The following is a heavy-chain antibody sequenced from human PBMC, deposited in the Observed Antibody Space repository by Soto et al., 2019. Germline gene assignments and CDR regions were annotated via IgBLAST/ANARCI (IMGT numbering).Heavy chain of an antibody. CDR3: ARDRELWSGYYYGMDV. CDR2: ISYTGST. V-gene: IGHV4-59*01. J-gene: IGHJ6*02. D-gene: IGHD3-3*01. CDR1: GGSLSSFY. Sequence: SETLSLTCTVSGGSLSSFYWNWIRQPPGKGLEWIGYISYTGSTDYNPSLKSRVTISVDTSKNQFSLKVSSVTAADTAVYYCARDRELWSGYYYGMDVWGQGTTVTVSS.